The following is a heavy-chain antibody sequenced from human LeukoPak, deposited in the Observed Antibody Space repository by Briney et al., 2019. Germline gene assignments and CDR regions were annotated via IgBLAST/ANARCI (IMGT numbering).Heavy chain of an antibody. Sequence: GGSLRLSCAASGFTFSSYAMSWVRQAPGKGLEWVSAISGSGGSTYYADSVKGRFTISRDNSKNTLYLQMNSLRAEDTAVYYCAKTGDGYCSGGSCYLGYYFDYWGQGTLVTVSS. J-gene: IGHJ4*02. CDR3: AKTGDGYCSGGSCYLGYYFDY. V-gene: IGHV3-23*01. D-gene: IGHD2-15*01. CDR2: ISGSGGST. CDR1: GFTFSSYA.